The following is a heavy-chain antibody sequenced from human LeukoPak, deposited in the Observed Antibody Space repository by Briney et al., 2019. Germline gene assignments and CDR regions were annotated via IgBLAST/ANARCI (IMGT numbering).Heavy chain of an antibody. CDR2: ISSSSSYM. CDR1: GFTFSSYS. V-gene: IGHV3-21*04. J-gene: IGHJ4*02. CDR3: ANGGSGSYAPDY. D-gene: IGHD3-10*01. Sequence: GGSLRLSCAASGFTFSSYSMNWVRQAPGKGLEWVSSISSSSSYMYYADSVKGRFTISRDNSKNTLYLQMNSLRAEDTAVYYCANGGSGSYAPDYWGQGTLVTVSS.